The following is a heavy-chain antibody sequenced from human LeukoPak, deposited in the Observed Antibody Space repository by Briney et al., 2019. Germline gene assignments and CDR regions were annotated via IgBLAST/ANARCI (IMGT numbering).Heavy chain of an antibody. J-gene: IGHJ5*02. CDR1: GGSISSSSYY. CDR2: IYYSGST. V-gene: IGHV4-39*01. Sequence: SETLSLTCTVSGGSISSSSYYWGWIRQPPGKGLEWIGSIYYSGSTYYNPSLKSLVTISVDTSKNQFSLKLSSVTAADTAVYYCARRRRYSYGPNWFDPWGQGTLVTVSS. CDR3: ARRRRYSYGPNWFDP. D-gene: IGHD5-18*01.